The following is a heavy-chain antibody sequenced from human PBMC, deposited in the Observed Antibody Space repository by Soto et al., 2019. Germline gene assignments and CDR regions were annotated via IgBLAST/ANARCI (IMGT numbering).Heavy chain of an antibody. J-gene: IGHJ4*02. CDR1: GFTFSSYA. Sequence: GGSLRLSCAASGFTFSSYAMSWVRQAPGKGLEWVSAISGSGGSTYYADSVKGRFTISRDNSKNTLYLQMNSLRAEDTAVYYCAQLRDPVVVIEYYFDYWGQGTLVTVSS. CDR3: AQLRDPVVVIEYYFDY. D-gene: IGHD3-22*01. CDR2: ISGSGGST. V-gene: IGHV3-23*01.